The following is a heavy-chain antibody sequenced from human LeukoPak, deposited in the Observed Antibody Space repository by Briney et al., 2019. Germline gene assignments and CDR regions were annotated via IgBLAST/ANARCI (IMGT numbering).Heavy chain of an antibody. CDR2: IIPIFGTA. CDR1: GGTFSSYA. D-gene: IGHD1-1*01. Sequence: SVKVSCTASGGTFSSYAISWVRQAPGQGLEWMGGIIPIFGTANYAQKFQGRVTITADESASTAYMELSSLRSEDTAVYYCARLRPRARYSRDYYFDYWGQGTLVTVSS. V-gene: IGHV1-69*13. J-gene: IGHJ4*02. CDR3: ARLRPRARYSRDYYFDY.